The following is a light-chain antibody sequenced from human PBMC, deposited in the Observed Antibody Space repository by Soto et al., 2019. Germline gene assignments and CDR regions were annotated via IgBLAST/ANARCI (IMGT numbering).Light chain of an antibody. CDR1: SSNIGAGYD. CDR3: QSYDSSLSGVV. J-gene: IGLJ2*01. Sequence: QSVLTQPPSVSGAPGQRVTISCTGSSSNIGAGYDVHWYQQLPGTAPKLLIYGNSNRPSGVPDRFSGSKSGTSASLAITGVQGEDEVDDYCQSYDSSLSGVVFGGGTKVTVL. V-gene: IGLV1-40*01. CDR2: GNS.